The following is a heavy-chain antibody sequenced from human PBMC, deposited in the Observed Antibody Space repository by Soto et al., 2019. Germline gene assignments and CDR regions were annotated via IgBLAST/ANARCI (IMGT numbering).Heavy chain of an antibody. D-gene: IGHD4-17*01. J-gene: IGHJ4*02. CDR2: IIPIFGTT. V-gene: IGHV1-69*12. CDR3: ARVGGGTKVTLHYFDN. CDR1: GDTFSSYA. Sequence: QGQLVQSGAEVKKPGSSVKVSCKASGDTFSSYAISWVRQAPGQRLEWMGGIIPIFGTTSYAQNFLGRATITADEPTSTAYMELRSLRSEDTAVYYCARVGGGTKVTLHYFDNWGQGTLVTVSP.